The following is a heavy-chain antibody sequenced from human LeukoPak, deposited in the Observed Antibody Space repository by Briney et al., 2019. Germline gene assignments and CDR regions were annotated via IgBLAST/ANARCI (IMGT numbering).Heavy chain of an antibody. D-gene: IGHD3-10*01. J-gene: IGHJ4*02. V-gene: IGHV3-11*04. CDR3: ATYLWFGELLETWDFDY. CDR1: GFTFSDYY. CDR2: ISSSGSTI. Sequence: GGSLRLSCAASGFTFSDYYMSWIRQAPGKGLEWVSYISSSGSTIYYADSVKGRFTISRDNAKNSLYLQMNSLRAEDTAVYYCATYLWFGELLETWDFDYWGQGTLVTVSS.